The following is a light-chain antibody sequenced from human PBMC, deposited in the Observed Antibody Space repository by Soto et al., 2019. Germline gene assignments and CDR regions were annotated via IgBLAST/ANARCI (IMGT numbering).Light chain of an antibody. CDR1: SSDVGSYNY. CDR3: SSITSTPIYV. CDR2: EVS. Sequence: QSVLTQPASVSGSPGQSITISCTGTSSDVGSYNYVSWYQHHPGKAPKLMISEVSNRPSGISNRFSGSKSGNTASLTISGLQADDEADYYCSSITSTPIYVFGTGTKVTVL. V-gene: IGLV2-14*01. J-gene: IGLJ1*01.